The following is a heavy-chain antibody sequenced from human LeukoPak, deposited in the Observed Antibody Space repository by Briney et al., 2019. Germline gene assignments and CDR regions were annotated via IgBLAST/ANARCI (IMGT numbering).Heavy chain of an antibody. Sequence: SETLSLTCAVYSGSFSGYYWSWIRQPPGKGLEWIGEINHSGSTNYNPSLKSRVTISVDTSKNQFSLKLSSVTAADTAVYYCARGRIQLWSRTWYFDYWGQGTLVTVSS. CDR3: ARGRIQLWSRTWYFDY. J-gene: IGHJ4*02. CDR1: SGSFSGYY. V-gene: IGHV4-34*01. D-gene: IGHD5-18*01. CDR2: INHSGST.